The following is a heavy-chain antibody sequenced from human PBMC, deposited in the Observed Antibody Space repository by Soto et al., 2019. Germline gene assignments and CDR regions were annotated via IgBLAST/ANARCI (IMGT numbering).Heavy chain of an antibody. J-gene: IGHJ6*02. CDR3: ARERGYSGYEPYYYYGMDV. CDR1: GGTFSSYA. D-gene: IGHD5-12*01. CDR2: IIPIFGTA. Sequence: SVKVSCKASGGTFSSYAISWVRQAPGQGLDWMGGIIPIFGTANYAQKFQGRVTITADESTSTAYMELSSLRSEDTAVYYCARERGYSGYEPYYYYGMDVWGQGTTVTVSS. V-gene: IGHV1-69*13.